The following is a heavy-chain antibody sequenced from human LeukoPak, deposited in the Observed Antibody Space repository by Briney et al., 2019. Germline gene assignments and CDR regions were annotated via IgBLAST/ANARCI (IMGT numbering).Heavy chain of an antibody. D-gene: IGHD3-22*01. CDR3: AKDSDYYHSSGYYYAYFQH. CDR2: ISSGGST. J-gene: IGHJ1*01. V-gene: IGHV3-53*01. Sequence: GGSLRLSCAASGFTVSSNYMSWVRQAPGKGLEWVSVISSGGSTYYADSVKGRFTISRDNSKNSLYLQMNSLRDEDTAVYYCAKDSDYYHSSGYYYAYFQHWGQGTLVTVSS. CDR1: GFTVSSNY.